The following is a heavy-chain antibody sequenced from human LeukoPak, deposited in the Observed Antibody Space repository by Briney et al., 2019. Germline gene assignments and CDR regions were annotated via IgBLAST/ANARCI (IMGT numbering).Heavy chain of an antibody. Sequence: GSVNVSCTASGYTFTNYDISWVRQAPGQGVEWMGWIGVNNGEEKYPQTVQGRLTMTTDTPTSTAYMELRGLRSDDTAVYYCARYNGNDKFNRYFDFWGRGTLVTVS. CDR1: GYTFTNYD. CDR3: ARYNGNDKFNRYFDF. V-gene: IGHV1-18*01. CDR2: IGVNNGEE. J-gene: IGHJ2*01. D-gene: IGHD1-26*01.